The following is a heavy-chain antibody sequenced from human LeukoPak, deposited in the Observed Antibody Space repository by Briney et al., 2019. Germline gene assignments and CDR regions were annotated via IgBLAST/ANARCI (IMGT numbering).Heavy chain of an antibody. Sequence: PGGSLRLSCTASGFTFSAYVLMWVRQAPGKGPEWVSAIRGEGTSEFYADSVKGRFRIPRDNSKDTLFLQMNSLRAEDTAVYYCARDPNGDYIGAFDMWGPGTMDTVSS. CDR3: ARDPNGDYIGAFDM. D-gene: IGHD4-17*01. J-gene: IGHJ3*02. CDR1: GFTFSAYV. V-gene: IGHV3-23*01. CDR2: IRGEGTSE.